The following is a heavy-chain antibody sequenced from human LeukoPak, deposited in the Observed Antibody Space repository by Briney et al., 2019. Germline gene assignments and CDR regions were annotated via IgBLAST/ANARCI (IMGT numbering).Heavy chain of an antibody. Sequence: ASVKVSCKASGYTFTGYYMHWVRQAPGQGLEWMGWINPNSGGTNYAQKFQGRVTMTRDTSISTAYMELSRLRSDDTAVYYCARSRRQQLAPYYYGMDVWGQGTTVTVSS. J-gene: IGHJ6*02. CDR3: ARSRRQQLAPYYYGMDV. V-gene: IGHV1-2*02. CDR2: INPNSGGT. D-gene: IGHD6-13*01. CDR1: GYTFTGYY.